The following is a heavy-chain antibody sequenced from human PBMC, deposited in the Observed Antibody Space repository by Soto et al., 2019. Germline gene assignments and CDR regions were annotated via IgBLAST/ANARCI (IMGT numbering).Heavy chain of an antibody. CDR3: AKDQRLLWFGEIPPQFDP. J-gene: IGHJ5*02. CDR2: IKSKTDGGTT. D-gene: IGHD3-10*01. V-gene: IGHV3-15*01. Sequence: PGGSLRLSCAASGFTFSNAWMSWVRQAPGKGLEWVGRIKSKTDGGTTDYAAPVKGRFTISRDDSKNTLYLQMNSLKTEDTAVYYCAKDQRLLWFGEIPPQFDPWGQGTLVTVSS. CDR1: GFTFSNAW.